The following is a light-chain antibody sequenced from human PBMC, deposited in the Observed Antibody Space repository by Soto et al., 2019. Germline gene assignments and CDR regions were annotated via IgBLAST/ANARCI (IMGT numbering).Light chain of an antibody. CDR2: GNS. CDR3: QSYDISLSGWV. Sequence: QSVLTQPPSVSGAPGQRVTISCTGSSSKIEAGYDVHWYQQLPGTAPKLLIYGNSNRPSGVPDRFSGSKSGTSASLAITGLRAEDEADYYCQSYDISLSGWVFGGGTKLTVL. J-gene: IGLJ3*02. CDR1: SSKIEAGYD. V-gene: IGLV1-40*01.